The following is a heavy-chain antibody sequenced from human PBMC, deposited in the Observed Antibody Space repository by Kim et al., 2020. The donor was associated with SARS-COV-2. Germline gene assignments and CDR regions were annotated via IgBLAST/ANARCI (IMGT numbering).Heavy chain of an antibody. CDR2: INPNSGGT. Sequence: ASVKVSCKASGYTFTGYYMHWVRQVPGQGLEWMGRINPNSGGTNYAQKFQGRVTMTRDTSISTAYMELSRLRSDDTAVYYCARGGYSGYEMGWFDPWGQGTLVTVSS. CDR3: ARGGYSGYEMGWFDP. V-gene: IGHV1-2*06. D-gene: IGHD5-12*01. J-gene: IGHJ5*02. CDR1: GYTFTGYY.